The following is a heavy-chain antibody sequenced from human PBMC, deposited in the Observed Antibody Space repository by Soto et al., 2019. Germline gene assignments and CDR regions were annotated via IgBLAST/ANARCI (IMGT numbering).Heavy chain of an antibody. J-gene: IGHJ6*02. Sequence: GEYLKISCQGSGHRFTAYWIGWVRQMPGKGLEWMGIIYPGDSDTRYSPSFQGQVTISADKSISTAYLQWSSLKASDSATYYCAGSSRYDLYFGMDVWGQGTTVTVSS. CDR2: IYPGDSDT. CDR1: GHRFTAYW. CDR3: AGSSRYDLYFGMDV. V-gene: IGHV5-51*01.